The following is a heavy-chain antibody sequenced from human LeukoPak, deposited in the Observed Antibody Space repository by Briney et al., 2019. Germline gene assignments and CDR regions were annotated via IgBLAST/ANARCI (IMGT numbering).Heavy chain of an antibody. CDR2: INGGNDGT. J-gene: IGHJ4*02. Sequence: GGSLRLSCAASGFTVINYAMAWVRQAPGKGLEWVSAINGGNDGTNYANSVKGRFTISRDNAKNTLYLQMNSLRVEDTALYYCARSFSNTVRGVGDSWGQGTLVTVSS. V-gene: IGHV3-23*01. CDR3: ARSFSNTVRGVGDS. CDR1: GFTVINYA. D-gene: IGHD3-10*01.